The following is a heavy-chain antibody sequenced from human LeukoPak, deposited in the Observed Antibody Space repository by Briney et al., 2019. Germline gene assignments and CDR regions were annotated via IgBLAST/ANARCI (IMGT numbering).Heavy chain of an antibody. CDR2: INPNSGGT. CDR3: ARETPKDGYNYDY. V-gene: IGHV1-2*02. D-gene: IGHD5-24*01. J-gene: IGHJ4*02. Sequence: ASVKVSCKASGYTFTGYYMHWVRQAPGQGLEWMGWINPNSGGTDYAQKFQGRVTMTRDTSISTAYMELTRLRSDDTAVYYCARETPKDGYNYDYWGQGTLVTASS. CDR1: GYTFTGYY.